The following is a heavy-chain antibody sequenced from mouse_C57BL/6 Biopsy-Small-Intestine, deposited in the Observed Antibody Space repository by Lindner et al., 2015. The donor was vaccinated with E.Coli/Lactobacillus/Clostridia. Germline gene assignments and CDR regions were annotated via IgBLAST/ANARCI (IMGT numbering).Heavy chain of an antibody. CDR1: GYSFTGYY. D-gene: IGHD2-3*01. Sequence: VQLQESGPELVKPGASVKISCKASGYSFTGYYMNWVKQSPEKSLEWIGEINPSTGGTTYNQKFKAKATLTVDKSSSTAYMQLNSLTSEDSAVYYCARDRGGYYGDWGQGTTLTVSS. V-gene: IGHV1-42*01. CDR3: ARDRGGYYGD. CDR2: INPSTGGT. J-gene: IGHJ2*01.